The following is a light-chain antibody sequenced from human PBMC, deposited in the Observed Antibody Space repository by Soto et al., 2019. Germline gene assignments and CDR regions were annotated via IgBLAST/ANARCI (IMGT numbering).Light chain of an antibody. Sequence: AIQMTQSPSPLSASVGDRVTITCRASQGIRNDLDWFQQKPGKAPKLLIYAASNLQSGVPASFSGSGSGTDFTLTISSLQPEDFATYYCLQKYFYPFTFGPGTKVDIK. CDR3: LQKYFYPFT. CDR2: AAS. V-gene: IGKV1-6*01. CDR1: QGIRND. J-gene: IGKJ3*01.